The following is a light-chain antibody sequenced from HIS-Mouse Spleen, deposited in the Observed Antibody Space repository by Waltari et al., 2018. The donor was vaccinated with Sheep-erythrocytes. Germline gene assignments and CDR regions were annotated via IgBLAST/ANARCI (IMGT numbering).Light chain of an antibody. CDR3: LLSYSGAPWV. V-gene: IGLV7-46*03. CDR2: DTS. J-gene: IGLJ3*02. CDR1: TGAVTSGHY. Sequence: QAVVTQEPSLTVSPGGTVTLTCGSSTGAVTSGHYPYWFQQKPGQAPRTLIYDTSNQHSWTPALRNGYHIQGRQPEDEAEYYCLLSYSGAPWVFGGGTKLTVL.